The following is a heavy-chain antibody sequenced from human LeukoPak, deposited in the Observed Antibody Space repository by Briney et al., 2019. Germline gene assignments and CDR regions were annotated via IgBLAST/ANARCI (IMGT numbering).Heavy chain of an antibody. Sequence: GASVKVSCKASGYTFTGYYMHWVRQAPGQGLEWMGWINPNSGGTNYAQKFQGRVTMTRDTSISTAYMELSRLRSDDTAVDYCAKDNHDILTGSPPPYYFDYWGQGTLVTVSS. V-gene: IGHV1-2*02. J-gene: IGHJ4*02. CDR2: INPNSGGT. D-gene: IGHD3-9*01. CDR3: AKDNHDILTGSPPPYYFDY. CDR1: GYTFTGYY.